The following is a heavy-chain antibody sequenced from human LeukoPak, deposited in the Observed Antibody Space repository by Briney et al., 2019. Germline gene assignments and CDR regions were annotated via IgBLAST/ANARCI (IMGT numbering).Heavy chain of an antibody. CDR1: GFTFSSYA. J-gene: IGHJ5*02. D-gene: IGHD2-15*01. V-gene: IGHV3-23*01. Sequence: GGSLRLSCAASGFTFSSYAMSWVRQAPGKGLEWVSAISGSGGSTYYADSVKGLFTISRDNSKNTLYLQMYSLRAEDTAVYYCAKDSRGTIPSYTFDPWGQGTLVTVSS. CDR3: AKDSRGTIPSYTFDP. CDR2: ISGSGGST.